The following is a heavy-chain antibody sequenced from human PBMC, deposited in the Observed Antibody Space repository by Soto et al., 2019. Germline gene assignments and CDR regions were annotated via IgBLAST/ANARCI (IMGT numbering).Heavy chain of an antibody. CDR3: VRDYYDTSGYPNTFDM. V-gene: IGHV3-21*01. CDR2: IGSRTSDI. CDR1: GFTLSRNT. Sequence: GSLRLSCAASGFTLSRNTINWVRQAPGKGLEWVSFIGSRTSDIYYADSVKGRFTISRDNAKNSLYLDLTRLRAEDTAVYFCVRDYYDTSGYPNTFDMWGQGTMVTVSS. J-gene: IGHJ3*02. D-gene: IGHD3-22*01.